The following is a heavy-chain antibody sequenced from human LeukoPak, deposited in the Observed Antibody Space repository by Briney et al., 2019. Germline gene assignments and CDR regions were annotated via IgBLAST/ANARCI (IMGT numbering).Heavy chain of an antibody. J-gene: IGHJ4*02. Sequence: SETLSLTCTVSGGSVSSASFYWSWIRQPPGKELEWIGNIYYSGSTKYNPSLTSRVTISVDTSKNQFTLKLSSVTAADTAVYYCARDRRNSPFDYWGQGTLVTVSS. CDR1: GGSVSSASFY. D-gene: IGHD1-14*01. CDR3: ARDRRNSPFDY. CDR2: IYYSGST. V-gene: IGHV4-61*01.